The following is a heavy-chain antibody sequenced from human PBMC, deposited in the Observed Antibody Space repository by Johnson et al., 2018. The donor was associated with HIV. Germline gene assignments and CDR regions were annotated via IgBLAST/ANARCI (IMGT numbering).Heavy chain of an antibody. CDR3: AKGWGRGTFSTDDSFDI. V-gene: IGHV3-66*01. CDR2: IDTAGST. D-gene: IGHD1-26*01. CDR1: GFTVSSNY. J-gene: IGHJ3*02. Sequence: VQLVESGGGLVWPGGSLRLSCTASGFTVSSNYMSWVRQAPGKGLEWVSVIDTAGSTYDADSVKGRFTISRDISKNTLYLQMNSLRAEDTAVYYCAKGWGRGTFSTDDSFDIWGQGTMVTVSS.